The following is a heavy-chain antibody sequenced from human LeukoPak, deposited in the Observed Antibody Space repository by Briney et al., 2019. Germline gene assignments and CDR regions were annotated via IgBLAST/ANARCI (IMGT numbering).Heavy chain of an antibody. J-gene: IGHJ4*02. CDR1: GGSVSSGDDY. V-gene: IGHV4-30-4*08. Sequence: SETLSLTCTVSGGSVSSGDDYWSWIRQPPGKGLEWIGYIYYSGSPYYNPSLKSRVTISVDTSKDQFSLKLSSVTAADTAVYYCAITAWRGNFDYWGQGTLVTVSS. CDR3: AITAWRGNFDY. CDR2: IYYSGSP. D-gene: IGHD1-14*01.